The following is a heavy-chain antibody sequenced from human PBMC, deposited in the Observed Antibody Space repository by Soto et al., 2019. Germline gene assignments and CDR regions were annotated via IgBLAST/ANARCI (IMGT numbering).Heavy chain of an antibody. CDR1: GGSISSSNW. V-gene: IGHV4-4*02. CDR3: ARDHGDYGRSYYYGMDG. Sequence: QVQLQESGPGLVKPSGTLSLTCAVSGGSISSSNWWSWVRQPPGKGLEWIGEIYHSGSTNYNPSLKSRVTLSVDKSKNQFSLKLSSVTAADTAVYYCARDHGDYGRSYYYGMDGWGQGTTVTVSS. CDR2: IYHSGST. D-gene: IGHD4-17*01. J-gene: IGHJ6*02.